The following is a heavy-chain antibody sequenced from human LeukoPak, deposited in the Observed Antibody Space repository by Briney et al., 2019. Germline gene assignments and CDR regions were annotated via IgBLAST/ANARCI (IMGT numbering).Heavy chain of an antibody. J-gene: IGHJ4*02. CDR2: INPNNGGT. V-gene: IGHV1-2*02. Sequence: ASVKVSCKASRYIFTSYYIHWLRQAPGQGLEWMGWINPNNGGTKYAQKFHGRVTMTSDTSISTAYMELSRLRSDDTAMYYCARDRGSSWFADYWGQGTLVTVSS. CDR1: RYIFTSYY. D-gene: IGHD6-13*01. CDR3: ARDRGSSWFADY.